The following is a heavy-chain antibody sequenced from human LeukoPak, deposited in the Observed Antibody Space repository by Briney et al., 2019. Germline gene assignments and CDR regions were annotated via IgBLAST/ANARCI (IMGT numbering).Heavy chain of an antibody. CDR1: GGSISSYY. J-gene: IGHJ5*02. Sequence: SETLSLTCTVSGGSISSYYWSWIRQPPGKGLEWIGYIYYSGSTNYNPSLKSRVTISVDTSKNQFSLKLSSVTAADTAVYYCARALYYDFWSGYQNWFDPWGQGTLVTVSS. CDR2: IYYSGST. V-gene: IGHV4-59*08. D-gene: IGHD3-3*01. CDR3: ARALYYDFWSGYQNWFDP.